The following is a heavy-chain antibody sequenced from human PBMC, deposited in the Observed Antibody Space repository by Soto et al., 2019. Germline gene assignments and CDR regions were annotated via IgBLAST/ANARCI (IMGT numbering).Heavy chain of an antibody. CDR2: IYTSGST. CDR1: GGSISSYF. J-gene: IGHJ4*02. Sequence: SETLSLTCTVFGGSISSYFWSWIRQPAGRGLEWIGRIYTSGSTNYNPSLKSRVTMSVDTSKNQFSLKLSSVTAADTAVYYCARDRSEKRYFDWLPFDYWGQGTLVTVSS. D-gene: IGHD3-9*01. V-gene: IGHV4-4*07. CDR3: ARDRSEKRYFDWLPFDY.